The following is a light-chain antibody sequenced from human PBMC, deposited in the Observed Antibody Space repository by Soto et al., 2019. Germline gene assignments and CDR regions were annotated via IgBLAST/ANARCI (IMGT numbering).Light chain of an antibody. V-gene: IGLV2-23*02. J-gene: IGLJ1*01. CDR3: CSYAGISTFYV. CDR1: SSDVGSYNL. Sequence: QSVLTQPASVSGSPGQSITISCTGTSSDVGSYNLVSWYQQHPGKAPKLMIYGVNKRPSGVSNRFPGSKSGNTASLTISGLQAEDEADYYCCSYAGISTFYVFGTGTKLTVL. CDR2: GVN.